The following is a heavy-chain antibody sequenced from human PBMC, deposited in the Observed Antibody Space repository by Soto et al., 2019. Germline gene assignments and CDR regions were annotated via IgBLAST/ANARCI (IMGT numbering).Heavy chain of an antibody. CDR2: ISYDGSNK. Sequence: PGGSLRLSCAAPGFTFSSYGMHWVRQAPGKGLEWVAVISYDGSNKYYADSVKGRFTISRDNSKNTLYLQMNSLRAEDTAVYYCAKDDSGNIPGPFDYWGQGTLVTVSS. D-gene: IGHD1-26*01. J-gene: IGHJ4*02. CDR1: GFTFSSYG. V-gene: IGHV3-30*18. CDR3: AKDDSGNIPGPFDY.